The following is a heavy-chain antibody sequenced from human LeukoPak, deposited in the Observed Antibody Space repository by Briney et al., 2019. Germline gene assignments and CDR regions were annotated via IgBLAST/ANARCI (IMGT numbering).Heavy chain of an antibody. D-gene: IGHD3-22*01. V-gene: IGHV4-38-2*01. CDR2: TWHTGSA. Sequence: KPSETLSLTCSVSGSSITTDFYWAWIRQPPGEGLEWIADTWHTGSAYFNPSLKSRVTMSVDTSKNQLSLRLTSVTAADTAVYFCSRRKYAYDRNGFYTENFFDTWGLGTLVTVSS. J-gene: IGHJ4*02. CDR1: GSSITTDFY. CDR3: SRRKYAYDRNGFYTENFFDT.